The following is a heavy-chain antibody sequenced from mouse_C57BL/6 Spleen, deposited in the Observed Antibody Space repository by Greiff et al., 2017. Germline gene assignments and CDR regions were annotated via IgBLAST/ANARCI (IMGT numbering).Heavy chain of an antibody. D-gene: IGHD2-3*01. Sequence: QVQLQQPGAELVKPGASVKMSCKASGYTFTSYWITWVKQRPGQGLEWIGDIYPGSGSTNYNEKFKSKATLTVDTSSSTAYMQLSSLTSEDSAVYYCARTVRGYFYFDDWGQGTTLTGSS. CDR3: ARTVRGYFYFDD. CDR2: IYPGSGST. J-gene: IGHJ2*01. V-gene: IGHV1-55*01. CDR1: GYTFTSYW.